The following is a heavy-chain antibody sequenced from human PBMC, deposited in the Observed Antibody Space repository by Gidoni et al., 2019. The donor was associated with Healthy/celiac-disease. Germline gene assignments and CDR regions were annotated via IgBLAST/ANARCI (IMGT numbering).Heavy chain of an antibody. V-gene: IGHV3-30*18. J-gene: IGHJ4*02. Sequence: VQLVESGGGVVQPGRSLRLSCAASGFPFSSYGMHWVHQAPGKGLEWVAVISYDGSNKYYADSVKGRFTSSRDNSKNTLYLQMNSLRAEDTAVYYCAKGRVRGVIPHYCDYWGQGTLVTVSS. CDR1: GFPFSSYG. CDR2: ISYDGSNK. D-gene: IGHD3-10*01. CDR3: AKGRVRGVIPHYCDY.